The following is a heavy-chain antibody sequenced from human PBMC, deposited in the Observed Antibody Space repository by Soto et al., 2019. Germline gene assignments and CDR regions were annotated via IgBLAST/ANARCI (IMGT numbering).Heavy chain of an antibody. CDR2: ISSSSHTI. Sequence: EVQLVESGGGLVQPGGSLRLSCAASGFTFSNYYMNWVRKAPGKGLEWVSYISSSSHTIYYADSVKGRFTISRDNAKNSLYLQMNSLRDEETAMYYCARDSHFGYGMDVWGQGTTVTVSS. CDR1: GFTFSNYY. V-gene: IGHV3-48*02. J-gene: IGHJ6*02. D-gene: IGHD3-10*01. CDR3: ARDSHFGYGMDV.